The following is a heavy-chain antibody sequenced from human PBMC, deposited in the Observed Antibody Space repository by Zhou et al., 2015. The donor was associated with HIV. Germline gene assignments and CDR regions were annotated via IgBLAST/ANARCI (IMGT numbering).Heavy chain of an antibody. Sequence: QVQLVQSGAEVKRPGSSVKLSCKASGGTFSSYAISWVRQAPGQGLEWMGGIIPIFGTANYAQKFQGRVTITADESTSTAYMELSSLRSEDTAVYYCASWSYYGSGSYYTEKYYYYYYMDVWGERDHGHRLL. V-gene: IGHV1-69*01. CDR2: IIPIFGTA. D-gene: IGHD3-10*01. J-gene: IGHJ6*03. CDR1: GGTFSSYA. CDR3: ASWSYYGSGSYYTEKYYYYYYMDV.